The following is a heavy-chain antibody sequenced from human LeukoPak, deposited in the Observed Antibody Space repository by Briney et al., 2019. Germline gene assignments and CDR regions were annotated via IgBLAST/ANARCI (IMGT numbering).Heavy chain of an antibody. Sequence: QASETLSLTCTVSGGSISTENYYWGWIRQAPGKGLEWVAAIRGNGATTHYADSVKGRFTITRDNSKNTLYLQMNSLRAEDTAVYYCAKAYHDSGCLIDYWGQGTLVTVSS. CDR3: AKAYHDSGCLIDY. V-gene: IGHV3-23*01. J-gene: IGHJ4*02. D-gene: IGHD6-19*01. CDR2: IRGNGATT. CDR1: GGSISTENYY.